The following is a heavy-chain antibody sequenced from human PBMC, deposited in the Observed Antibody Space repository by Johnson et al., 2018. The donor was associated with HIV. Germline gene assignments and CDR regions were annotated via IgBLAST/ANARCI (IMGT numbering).Heavy chain of an antibody. CDR3: ARTEMITFGGVIVLGGAFDI. Sequence: VQLVESGGGVVQPGGSLRLSCAASGFTFSSYAMSWVRQAPGKGLEWVSAISGSGGSTYSADSVTGRFPISRGNSKNTLYLQMNSLRAEDTAVYYCARTEMITFGGVIVLGGAFDIWGQGTMVTVSS. CDR2: ISGSGGST. D-gene: IGHD3-16*02. CDR1: GFTFSSYA. V-gene: IGHV3-23*04. J-gene: IGHJ3*02.